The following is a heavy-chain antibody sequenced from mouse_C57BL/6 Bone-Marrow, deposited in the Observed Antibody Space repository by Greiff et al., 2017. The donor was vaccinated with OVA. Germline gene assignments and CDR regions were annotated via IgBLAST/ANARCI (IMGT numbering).Heavy chain of an antibody. CDR1: GFTFSSYA. J-gene: IGHJ3*01. CDR2: ISDGGSYT. V-gene: IGHV5-4*01. D-gene: IGHD1-1*01. Sequence: DVMLVESGGGLVKPGGSLKLSCAASGFTFSSYAMSWVRQTPEKRLEWVATISDGGSYTYYPDNVKGRFTISRDNAKNNLYLQMSHLKSEDTAMYYCAREATTGFAYWGQGTLVTVSA. CDR3: AREATTGFAY.